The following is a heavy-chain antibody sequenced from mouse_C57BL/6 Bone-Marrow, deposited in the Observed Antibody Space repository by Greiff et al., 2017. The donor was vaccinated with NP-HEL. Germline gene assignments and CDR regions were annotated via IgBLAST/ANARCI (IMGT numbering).Heavy chain of an antibody. J-gene: IGHJ3*01. CDR2: IYPGDGDT. Sequence: VQLQQSGPELVKPGASVKISCKASGYAFSSSWMNWVKQRPGKGLEWIGRIYPGDGDTNYNGKFKGKATLTADKSSSTAYMQLSSLTSEDSAVYFCAREDGYSAYWGQGTLVTVSA. D-gene: IGHD2-3*01. V-gene: IGHV1-82*01. CDR3: AREDGYSAY. CDR1: GYAFSSSW.